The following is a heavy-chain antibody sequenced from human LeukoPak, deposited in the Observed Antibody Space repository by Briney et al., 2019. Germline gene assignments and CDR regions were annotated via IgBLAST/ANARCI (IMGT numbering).Heavy chain of an antibody. CDR1: GYTFTGYY. D-gene: IGHD1-20*01. CDR2: INPNSGGT. J-gene: IGHJ6*03. V-gene: IGHV1-2*02. Sequence: ASVKVSCKASGYTFTGYYMHWVRQAPGQGLEWMGWINPNSGGTNYAQKFQGRVTMTRDTSISTAYTELSRLRSDDTAVYYCVRDAVNWRNYYYYVDVWGKGTTVTVSS. CDR3: VRDAVNWRNYYYYVDV.